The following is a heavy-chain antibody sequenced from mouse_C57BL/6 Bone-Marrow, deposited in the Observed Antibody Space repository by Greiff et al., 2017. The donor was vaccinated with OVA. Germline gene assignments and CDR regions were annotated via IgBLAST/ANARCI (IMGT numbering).Heavy chain of an antibody. CDR1: GYTFTDYN. CDR2: INPNNGGT. Sequence: EVKLVESGPELVKPGASVKIPCKASGYTFTDYNMDWVKQSHGKSLEWIGDINPNNGGTIYNQKFKGKATLTVDKSSSTAYMELRSLTSEDTAVYYCARRDYGSSYGWYFDVWGTGTTVTVSS. J-gene: IGHJ1*03. V-gene: IGHV1-18*01. CDR3: ARRDYGSSYGWYFDV. D-gene: IGHD1-1*01.